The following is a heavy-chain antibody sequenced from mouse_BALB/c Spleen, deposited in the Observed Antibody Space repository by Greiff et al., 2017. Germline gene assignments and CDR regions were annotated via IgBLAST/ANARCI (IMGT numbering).Heavy chain of an antibody. D-gene: IGHD2-10*02. V-gene: IGHV1-77*01. CDR1: GYTFTDYY. J-gene: IGHJ1*01. CDR2: IYPGSGNT. Sequence: SGAELARPGASVKLSCKASGYTFTDYYINWVKQRTGQGLEWIGEIYPGSGNTYYNEKFKGKATLTADKSSSTAYMQLSSLTSEDSAVYFCARSGYGNYFWYFDVWGAGTTVTVSS. CDR3: ARSGYGNYFWYFDV.